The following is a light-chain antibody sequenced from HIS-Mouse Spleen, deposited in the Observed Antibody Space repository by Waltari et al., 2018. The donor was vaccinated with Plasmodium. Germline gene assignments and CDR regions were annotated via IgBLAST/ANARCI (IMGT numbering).Light chain of an antibody. CDR1: ALPKKY. CDR2: EDS. Sequence: SYELTQPPSVSVSPGQTARITCSGGALPKKYAYWYQPKSGQATVLVIYEDSKRPSGIPERYSGSSSGTMATLTISGAQVEDEADYYCYSTDSSGNHRVFGGGTKLTVL. J-gene: IGLJ3*02. V-gene: IGLV3-10*01. CDR3: YSTDSSGNHRV.